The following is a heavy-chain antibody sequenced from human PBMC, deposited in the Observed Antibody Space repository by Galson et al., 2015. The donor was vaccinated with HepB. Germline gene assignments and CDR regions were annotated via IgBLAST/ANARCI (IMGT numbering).Heavy chain of an antibody. J-gene: IGHJ3*02. CDR1: GFTFSSYG. CDR3: ASTRYYYDSSGNDAFDI. CDR2: IWYDGSNK. D-gene: IGHD3-22*01. Sequence: SLRLSCAASGFTFSSYGMHWVRQAPGKGLEWVAVIWYDGSNKYYADSVKGRFTISRDNSKNTLYLQMNSLRAEDTAVYYCASTRYYYDSSGNDAFDIWGQETMVTVSS. V-gene: IGHV3-33*08.